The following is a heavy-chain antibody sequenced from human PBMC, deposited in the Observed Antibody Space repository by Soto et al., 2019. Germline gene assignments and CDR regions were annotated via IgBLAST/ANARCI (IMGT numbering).Heavy chain of an antibody. J-gene: IGHJ6*02. CDR3: AREAPGNWNDRGHGMDV. CDR1: GYTFTGYY. V-gene: IGHV1-2*02. Sequence: QVQLVQSGAEVKKPGASVKVSCKASGYTFTGYYMHWVRQAPGQGLEWMGWINPNSGGTNYAQKFQGRVTMTRDTSISTAYMELSRLRSDDTAVYYCAREAPGNWNDRGHGMDVWGQGTTVTVSS. CDR2: INPNSGGT. D-gene: IGHD1-20*01.